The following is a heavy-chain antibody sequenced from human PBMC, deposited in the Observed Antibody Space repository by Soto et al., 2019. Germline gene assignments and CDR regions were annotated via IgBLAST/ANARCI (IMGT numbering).Heavy chain of an antibody. CDR3: AREYCSGGRCYFPDY. Sequence: ASLKVSCKASGYTFTGYGISWVRQAPGQGLEWMGWINTDNGNTYYAQKLQGRLTMSTDTSTATAYMELRSLSSDDTAVYYCAREYCSGGRCYFPDYWGQGTLVTVSS. CDR1: GYTFTGYG. V-gene: IGHV1-18*01. CDR2: INTDNGNT. J-gene: IGHJ4*02. D-gene: IGHD2-15*01.